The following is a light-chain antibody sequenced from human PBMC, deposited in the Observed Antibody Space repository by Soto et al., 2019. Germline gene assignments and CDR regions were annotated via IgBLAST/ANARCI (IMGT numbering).Light chain of an antibody. J-gene: IGLJ2*01. CDR2: DVS. CDR3: SSYTSNNNVL. Sequence: QSALTQPASVSGSPEQSITISCTGTSSDVGGYFHVSWYQHHPGKAPQLIIFDVSNRPPGISNRFSASKSGSTASLTISGLQAEDEADYYCSSYTSNNNVLFGGGTKLTVL. V-gene: IGLV2-14*03. CDR1: SSDVGGYFH.